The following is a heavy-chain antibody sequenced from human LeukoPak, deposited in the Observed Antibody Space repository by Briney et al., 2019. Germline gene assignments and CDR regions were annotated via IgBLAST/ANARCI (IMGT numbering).Heavy chain of an antibody. Sequence: SETLSLTCTVSGYSISSGYYWGWIRQPPGKRLEWIGGIYHSGSTFYNPSLKSRVTISVDTSKNQLSLKLSSVTAADMAVYYCARSLYGDAYWYFDLWGRGTLVTVSS. V-gene: IGHV4-38-2*02. D-gene: IGHD4-17*01. CDR2: IYHSGST. CDR1: GYSISSGYY. CDR3: ARSLYGDAYWYFDL. J-gene: IGHJ2*01.